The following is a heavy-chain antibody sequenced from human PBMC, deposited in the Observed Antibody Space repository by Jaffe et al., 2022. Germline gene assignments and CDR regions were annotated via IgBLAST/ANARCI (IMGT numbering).Heavy chain of an antibody. J-gene: IGHJ6*03. D-gene: IGHD2-15*01. CDR3: ARIAYCSGGSCYDYYYYYMDV. CDR1: GFSLSNARMG. Sequence: QVTLKESGPVLVKPTETLTLTCTVSGFSLSNARMGVSWIRQPPGKALEWLAHIFSNDEKSYSTSLKSRLTISKDTSKSQVVLTMTNMDPVDTATYYCARIAYCSGGSCYDYYYYYMDVWGKGTTVTVSS. V-gene: IGHV2-26*01. CDR2: IFSNDEK.